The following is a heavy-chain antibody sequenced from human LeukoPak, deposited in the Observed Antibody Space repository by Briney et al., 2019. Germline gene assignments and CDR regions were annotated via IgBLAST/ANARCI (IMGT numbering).Heavy chain of an antibody. J-gene: IGHJ4*02. CDR3: ARLLFSSQPSSFDY. Sequence: ASVKVSCKASGYTFTSYGISWVRQAPGQGLEWMGWISAYNGNTNYAQKLQGRVTMTTDTSTSTAYMELRSLRSDDTAVYYCARLLFSSQPSSFDYWGQGTLVTVSS. CDR1: GYTFTSYG. V-gene: IGHV1-18*01. D-gene: IGHD6-13*01. CDR2: ISAYNGNT.